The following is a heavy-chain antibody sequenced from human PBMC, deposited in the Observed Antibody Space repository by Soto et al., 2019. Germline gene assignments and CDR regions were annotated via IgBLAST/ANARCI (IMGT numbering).Heavy chain of an antibody. CDR3: VRDEVTPTGLGLEY. V-gene: IGHV1-18*01. Sequence: QIQLVQSGAEVKKPGASVKVSCKASDYSFSSYAISWVRQAPGQGLEWMGWINPYNENTNYAQKSQGRLSMTTATSTSTAYMELRSLRFDDTATYYCVRDEVTPTGLGLEYWGQGTLVTVSS. D-gene: IGHD2-21*02. CDR1: DYSFSSYA. J-gene: IGHJ4*02. CDR2: INPYNENT.